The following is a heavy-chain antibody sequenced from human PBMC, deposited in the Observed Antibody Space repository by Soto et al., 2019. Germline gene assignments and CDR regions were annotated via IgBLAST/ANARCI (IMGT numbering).Heavy chain of an antibody. V-gene: IGHV4-31*03. D-gene: IGHD4-17*01. CDR1: GGSISSGGYY. CDR2: IYYCGST. Sequence: QVQLQESGPGLVKPSQTLSLTCTVSGGSISSGGYYWSWIRQHPGKGLEWIGYIYYCGSTYYNTSRKRRVTLTVDTSKKQLALKLSSVTAADTAVYYCARELRGSLYYYYYYTDVWGKGTTVTVSS. J-gene: IGHJ6*03. CDR3: ARELRGSLYYYYYYTDV.